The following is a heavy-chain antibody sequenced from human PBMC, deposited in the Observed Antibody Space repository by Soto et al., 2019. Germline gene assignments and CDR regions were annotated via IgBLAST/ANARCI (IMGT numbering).Heavy chain of an antibody. Sequence: GGSLRLSCAASGFTFSDYYMSWIRQAPGKGLEWVSYISSSGSTIYYADSVKGRFTISRDNAKNSLYLQMNSLRAEDTAVYYCARVNYDFWSGYYRWFDPWGQGTLVTVSS. CDR3: ARVNYDFWSGYYRWFDP. V-gene: IGHV3-11*01. CDR1: GFTFSDYY. J-gene: IGHJ5*02. D-gene: IGHD3-3*01. CDR2: ISSSGSTI.